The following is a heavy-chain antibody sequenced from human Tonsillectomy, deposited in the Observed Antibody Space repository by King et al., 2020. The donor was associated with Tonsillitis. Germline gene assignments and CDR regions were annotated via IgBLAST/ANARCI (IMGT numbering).Heavy chain of an antibody. CDR2: IYYSGST. Sequence: LQLQESGPGLVRPSETLSLTCTVSGGSISSSSYYWGWIRQPPGNGLEWIRSIYYSGSTYYNPSLKSRVTISVDTSKNQFSLKLSSVTAADTAVYYCASTPYYDFWSGYPRFDYWGQGTLVTVSS. D-gene: IGHD3-3*01. CDR1: GGSISSSSYY. V-gene: IGHV4-39*01. J-gene: IGHJ4*02. CDR3: ASTPYYDFWSGYPRFDY.